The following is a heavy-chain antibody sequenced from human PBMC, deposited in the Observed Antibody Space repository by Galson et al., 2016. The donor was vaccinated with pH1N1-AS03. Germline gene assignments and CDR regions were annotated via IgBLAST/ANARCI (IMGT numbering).Heavy chain of an antibody. J-gene: IGHJ4*02. CDR3: VRDGDSSTWPLDF. Sequence: SLRISCAASGFSFSTYAMTWVRQAPGKGLEWVSTISGGGSSIHDADSVRGRFTISRDNSRNTLFLQMNSLTADATTIYYCVRDGDSSTWPLDFWGQGPLVTVSS. CDR2: ISGGGSSI. CDR1: GFSFSTYA. V-gene: IGHV3-23*01. D-gene: IGHD2-2*01.